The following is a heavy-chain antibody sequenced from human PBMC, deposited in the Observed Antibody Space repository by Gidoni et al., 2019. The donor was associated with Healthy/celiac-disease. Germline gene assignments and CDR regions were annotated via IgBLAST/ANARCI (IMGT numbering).Heavy chain of an antibody. Sequence: QVQLQQWGAGLLKPSETLSLTCAVYGGSFSGYYWSWIRQPPGKGLEWIGEINHSGSTNYNPSLKSRVTISVDTSKNQFSLKLSSVTAADTAVYYCARGPIGRGAFDIWGQGTMVTVSS. CDR1: GGSFSGYY. J-gene: IGHJ3*02. CDR3: ARGPIGRGAFDI. V-gene: IGHV4-34*01. CDR2: INHSGST. D-gene: IGHD1-26*01.